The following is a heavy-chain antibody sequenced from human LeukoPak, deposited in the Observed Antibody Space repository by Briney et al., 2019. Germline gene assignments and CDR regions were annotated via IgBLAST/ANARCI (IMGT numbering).Heavy chain of an antibody. Sequence: PSETLSLTCTVSGGSISSSSYYWGWIRQPPGKGLEWIGSIYYSGSTYYNPSLKSRVTISVDTSKNQFSLKLSSVTAADTAVYYCATSAWRGYYMDVWGKGTTVTVSS. D-gene: IGHD3-3*01. CDR1: GGSISSSSYY. CDR2: IYYSGST. V-gene: IGHV4-39*07. CDR3: ATSAWRGYYMDV. J-gene: IGHJ6*03.